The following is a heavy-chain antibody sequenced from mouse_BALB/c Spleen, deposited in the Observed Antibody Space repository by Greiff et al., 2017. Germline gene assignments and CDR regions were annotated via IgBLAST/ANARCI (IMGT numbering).Heavy chain of an antibody. CDR3: AREGGYLTGAWFAY. CDR2: IYPYNGGT. Sequence: VQLQQSGPELVKPGASVKISCKASGYTFTDYNMHWVKQSHGKSLEWIGYIYPYNGGTGYNQKFKSKATLTVDNSSSTAYMELRSLTSEDSAVYYCAREGGYLTGAWFAYWGQGTLVTVSA. V-gene: IGHV1S29*02. D-gene: IGHD2-2*01. J-gene: IGHJ3*01. CDR1: GYTFTDYN.